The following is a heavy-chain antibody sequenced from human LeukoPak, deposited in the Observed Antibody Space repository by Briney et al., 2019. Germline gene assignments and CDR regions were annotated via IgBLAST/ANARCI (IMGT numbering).Heavy chain of an antibody. CDR2: IIPIFGTA. CDR1: GGTFSSYA. V-gene: IGHV1-69*13. J-gene: IGHJ6*03. Sequence: GASVKVSCKASGGTFSSYAISWVRQAPGQGLEWMGGIIPIFGTANYAQKFQGRVTITADSSADTSYMELSSLRSEDTAVYYCATASNELSYYYNYMDVWGKGTTVTVSS. CDR3: ATASNELSYYYNYMDV. D-gene: IGHD2-8*01.